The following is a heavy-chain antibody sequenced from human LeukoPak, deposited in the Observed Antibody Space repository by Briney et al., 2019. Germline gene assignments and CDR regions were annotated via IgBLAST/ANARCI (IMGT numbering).Heavy chain of an antibody. CDR2: IYYSGST. CDR3: ASTQYSSGWGNYFDY. V-gene: IGHV4-39*01. J-gene: IGHJ4*02. CDR1: GVSISSSYYY. Sequence: SETLSLTCIVSGVSISSSYYYWGWIRQPPGKGLEWIGSIYYSGSTYYNSSLKSRVTISIDTSKNQVSLNLTSMTAADTAVYYCASTQYSSGWGNYFDYWGQGTLVTVSS. D-gene: IGHD6-19*01.